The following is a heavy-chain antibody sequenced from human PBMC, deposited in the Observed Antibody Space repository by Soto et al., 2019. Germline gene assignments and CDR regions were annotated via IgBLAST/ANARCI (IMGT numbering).Heavy chain of an antibody. CDR2: ISSGSSTI. D-gene: IGHD3-10*01. V-gene: IGHV3-48*01. CDR3: ARDEGTGSYPRYYYYMDV. Sequence: EVQLVESGGGLVQPGGSLRLSCAASGLTFSSYSMNWVRQAPGKGLEWVSYISSGSSTIYYADSGKGRFTISRDNAKNSLYLQMNSLRAEDTAVYYCARDEGTGSYPRYYYYMDVWGKGTTVTVSS. J-gene: IGHJ6*03. CDR1: GLTFSSYS.